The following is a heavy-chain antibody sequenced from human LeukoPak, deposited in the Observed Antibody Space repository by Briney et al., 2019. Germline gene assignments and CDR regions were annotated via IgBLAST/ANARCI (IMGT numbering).Heavy chain of an antibody. Sequence: ASVKVSFKVSGYTLTELSMHWVRQAPGKGLEWMGGFDPEDGETIYAQKFQGRVTMTEDTSTDTAYMELSSLRSEDTAVYYCATTYDSSGYPPYWYGMDVWGQGTTVTVSS. CDR1: GYTLTELS. CDR2: FDPEDGET. V-gene: IGHV1-24*01. D-gene: IGHD3-22*01. J-gene: IGHJ6*02. CDR3: ATTYDSSGYPPYWYGMDV.